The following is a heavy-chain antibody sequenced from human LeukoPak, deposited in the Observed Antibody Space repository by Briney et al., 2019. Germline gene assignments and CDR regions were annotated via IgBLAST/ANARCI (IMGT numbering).Heavy chain of an antibody. CDR1: GYTFTSYG. D-gene: IGHD6-19*01. V-gene: IGHV1-18*01. J-gene: IGHJ5*02. Sequence: ASVKVSCKASGYTFTSYGISWVRQAPGQGLEWMGWISAYNGNTNYAQKLQGRVTMTTDTSTSTAYLELRSLRSDETAVYYCARDRGYSSGGNWFDPWGQGTLVTVSS. CDR3: ARDRGYSSGGNWFDP. CDR2: ISAYNGNT.